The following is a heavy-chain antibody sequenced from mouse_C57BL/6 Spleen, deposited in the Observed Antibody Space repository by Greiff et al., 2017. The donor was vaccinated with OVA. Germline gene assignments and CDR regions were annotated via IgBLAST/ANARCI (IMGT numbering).Heavy chain of an antibody. CDR3: ARGYYYVRGYAMDY. J-gene: IGHJ4*01. CDR2: IHPNSGST. V-gene: IGHV1-64*01. CDR1: GYTFTSYW. D-gene: IGHD1-1*01. Sequence: QVQLQQPGAELVKPGASVKLSCKASGYTFTSYWMHWVKQRPGQGLEWIGMIHPNSGSTNYNEKFKSKATLTVDKSSSTAYMQLSSLTSEDSAVYYCARGYYYVRGYAMDYWGQGTSVTVSS.